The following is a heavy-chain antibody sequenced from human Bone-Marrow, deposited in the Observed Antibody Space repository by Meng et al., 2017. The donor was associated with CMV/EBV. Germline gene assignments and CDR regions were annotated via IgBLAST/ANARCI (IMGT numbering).Heavy chain of an antibody. Sequence: QVQLVQSGSEAKKPXASVKVSCKTSGYTFVGHYIHWVRQAPGQGLEWMGRINPKSAGTDYVEKFQGRVTMTRDTSNSIVYMELSRLTADDTAVYYCTRTWIDSFTPDFDYRGQGSLVTVSS. CDR1: GYTFVGHY. CDR2: INPKSAGT. CDR3: TRTWIDSFTPDFDY. J-gene: IGHJ4*02. V-gene: IGHV1-2*06. D-gene: IGHD2-2*03.